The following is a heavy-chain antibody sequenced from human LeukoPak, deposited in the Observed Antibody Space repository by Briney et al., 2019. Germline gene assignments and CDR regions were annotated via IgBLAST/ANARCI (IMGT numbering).Heavy chain of an antibody. CDR3: AREYGGYNIFDY. V-gene: IGHV4-59*01. CDR1: SGSISSYY. J-gene: IGHJ4*02. CDR2: IYYSGST. Sequence: SETLSLTCTVSSGSISSYYWSWMRQPPGKGLEWIGYIYYSGSTNYNPSLKSRVTISVDTSKNQFSLKLSSVTAADTAVYYCAREYGGYNIFDYWGQGTLVTVSS. D-gene: IGHD5-12*01.